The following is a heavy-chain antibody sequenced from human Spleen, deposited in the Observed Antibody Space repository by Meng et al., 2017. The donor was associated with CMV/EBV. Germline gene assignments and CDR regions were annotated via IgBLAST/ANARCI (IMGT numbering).Heavy chain of an antibody. CDR2: IYPGDSDT. J-gene: IGHJ6*02. D-gene: IGHD3-22*01. Sequence: GESLKISCKGSGYTFTNYWIAWVRQMPGKGLEWMGIIYPGDSDTRYSPSFQGQVTISADKSTSSAYLQWSSLKASDTAMYYCARRLSSGSRVSDFYGMDVWGQGTTVTVSS. CDR3: ARRLSSGSRVSDFYGMDV. CDR1: GYTFTNYW. V-gene: IGHV5-51*01.